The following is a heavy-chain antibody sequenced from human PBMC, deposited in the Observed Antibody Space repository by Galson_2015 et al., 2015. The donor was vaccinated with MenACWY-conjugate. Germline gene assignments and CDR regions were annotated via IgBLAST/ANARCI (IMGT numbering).Heavy chain of an antibody. CDR2: INPGGSST. J-gene: IGHJ4*02. V-gene: IGHV3-74*01. CDR1: GFIFNTSW. CDR3: AKTRGASFYLDS. D-gene: IGHD1-26*01. Sequence: SLRLSCAASGFIFNTSWMHWVRQAPGKGLVWVSRINPGGSSTTYAASVKDRFTISRDHAKNTLYLQLNSLRPEDTAVFYCAKTRGASFYLDSWGQGTLVTVSS.